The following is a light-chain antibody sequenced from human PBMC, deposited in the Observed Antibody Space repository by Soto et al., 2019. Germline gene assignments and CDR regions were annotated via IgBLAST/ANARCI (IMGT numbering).Light chain of an antibody. CDR2: RNN. V-gene: IGLV1-47*01. J-gene: IGLJ3*02. Sequence: QSVLTQPPSASGTPGQRVTISCSGSSSNIETNYVYWYQQFPGTAPKVLIYRNNQRPSRVPDRFSASKSGTSASLVISGLRSEDEAHYYCVAWDGSLSGWVFGGGTKLTVL. CDR3: VAWDGSLSGWV. CDR1: SSNIETNY.